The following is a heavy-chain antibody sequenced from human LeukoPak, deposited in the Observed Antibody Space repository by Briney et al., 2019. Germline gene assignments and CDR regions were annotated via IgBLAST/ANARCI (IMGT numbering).Heavy chain of an antibody. V-gene: IGHV4-61*02. CDR3: AREVDFGVVPNWFDP. Sequence: SQTLSLTCTVSGGSISSGDYYWSWIRQPAGKGLEWIGRIYTSGSTNYSPSLKSRVTISVDTSKNQFSLKLSSVTAADTAVYYCAREVDFGVVPNWFDPWGQGTLVTVSS. D-gene: IGHD3-3*01. CDR1: GGSISSGDYY. CDR2: IYTSGST. J-gene: IGHJ5*02.